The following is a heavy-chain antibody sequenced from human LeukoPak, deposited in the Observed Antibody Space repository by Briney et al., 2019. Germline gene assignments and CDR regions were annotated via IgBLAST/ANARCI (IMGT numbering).Heavy chain of an antibody. CDR3: ARDGGYSGYDAVDY. Sequence: PGGSLRLSCAASGFTFSSYAMHWVRQAPGKGLEWVALISYDGTNKYYADSVKGRFTISRDNSKNTLYLQMSSVGAEETGVYYCARDGGYSGYDAVDYWGQGTLVTVSS. D-gene: IGHD5-12*01. CDR1: GFTFSSYA. V-gene: IGHV3-30*04. J-gene: IGHJ4*02. CDR2: ISYDGTNK.